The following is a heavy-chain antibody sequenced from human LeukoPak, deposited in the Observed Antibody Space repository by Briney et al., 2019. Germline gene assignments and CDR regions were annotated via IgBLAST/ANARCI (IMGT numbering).Heavy chain of an antibody. Sequence: ASVKVSCKASGYTFTSYGISWVRQAPGQGLEWMGWISAYNGNTNYAQKLQGRVTMTTDTSTSTAYMELRSLRSDDTAVYCCARDGSDYGFGFVDYWGQGTLVTVSS. CDR2: ISAYNGNT. CDR3: ARDGSDYGFGFVDY. J-gene: IGHJ4*02. V-gene: IGHV1-18*01. CDR1: GYTFTSYG. D-gene: IGHD3/OR15-3a*01.